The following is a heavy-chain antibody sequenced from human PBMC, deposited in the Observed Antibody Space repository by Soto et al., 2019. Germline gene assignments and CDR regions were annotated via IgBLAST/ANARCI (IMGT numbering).Heavy chain of an antibody. CDR2: IYPDDSDT. CDR1: GYTFPTYW. J-gene: IGHJ3*02. V-gene: IGHV5-51*01. CDR3: ARSKISGGWLGAFDI. D-gene: IGHD6-25*01. Sequence: GESLKIACKGVGYTFPTYWIGWVRQMPGKGLEWMGLIYPDDSDTKYSPSFQGQVTISVDKSTSTAFLQWRSLKATDTGMYFCARSKISGGWLGAFDIWGQGTMVTVSS.